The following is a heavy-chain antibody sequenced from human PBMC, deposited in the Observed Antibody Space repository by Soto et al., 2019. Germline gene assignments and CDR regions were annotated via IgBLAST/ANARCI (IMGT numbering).Heavy chain of an antibody. V-gene: IGHV3-21*01. J-gene: IGHJ6*02. CDR2: IDRRSDI. Sequence: PXGSLRLSCAASGFSFSSYSSHWVRQAPGKGLEWVSSIDRRSDIYCADSVKGRFTISRDNAKNSVSLQMNSLRAEDTAVYYCAREETDWPLAYGLDVWGQGTTVTVSS. CDR1: GFSFSSYS. D-gene: IGHD3-9*01. CDR3: AREETDWPLAYGLDV.